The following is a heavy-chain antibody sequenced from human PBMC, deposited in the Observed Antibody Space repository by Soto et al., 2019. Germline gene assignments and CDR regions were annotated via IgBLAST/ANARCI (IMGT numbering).Heavy chain of an antibody. CDR1: GGSISSYY. Sequence: SETLSLTCTVSGGSISSYYWRWIRQPPGKGLEWIGYIYYSGSTNYNPSLKSRVTISVDTSKNQFSLKLSSVTAADTAVYYCARYNYDILTGYPKSTFNYYYYMDVWGKGTTVTVSS. CDR3: ARYNYDILTGYPKSTFNYYYYMDV. V-gene: IGHV4-59*01. D-gene: IGHD3-9*01. CDR2: IYYSGST. J-gene: IGHJ6*03.